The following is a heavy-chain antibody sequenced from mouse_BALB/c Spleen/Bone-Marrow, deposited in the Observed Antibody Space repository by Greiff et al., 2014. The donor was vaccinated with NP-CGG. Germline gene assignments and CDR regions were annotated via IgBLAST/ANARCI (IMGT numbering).Heavy chain of an antibody. D-gene: IGHD1-1*01. CDR2: IDPANGNT. Sequence: EVKLQESGAELVKPGASVKLSCTASGFNIKDTYMHWVKQRPEQGLEWIGRIDPANGNTKYDPKFQGKATITADTSSNTAYLQLSSLTSEDTAVYYCASYYYGSSSFAYWGQGTRVTVSA. CDR1: GFNIKDTY. J-gene: IGHJ3*01. CDR3: ASYYYGSSSFAY. V-gene: IGHV14-3*02.